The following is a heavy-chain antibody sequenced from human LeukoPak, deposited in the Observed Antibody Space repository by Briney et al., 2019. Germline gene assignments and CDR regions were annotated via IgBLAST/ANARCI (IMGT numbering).Heavy chain of an antibody. J-gene: IGHJ4*02. Sequence: KASETLSLTCTVSGGSISSSTYYWGWIRQPPGKGLEWIGSIYHSGYTYYNPSLRSRVTLSVDTSNNQSSLKLNSVTAADTAVYYCAISTGSSDFVYWGQGTLVTVSS. V-gene: IGHV4-39*07. CDR1: GGSISSSTYY. CDR3: AISTGSSDFVY. CDR2: IYHSGYT. D-gene: IGHD1-26*01.